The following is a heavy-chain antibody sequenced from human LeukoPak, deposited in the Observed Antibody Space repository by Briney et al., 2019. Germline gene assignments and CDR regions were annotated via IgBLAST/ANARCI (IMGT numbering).Heavy chain of an antibody. CDR3: ARDVQQQLGPPYYYYYMDV. D-gene: IGHD6-13*01. V-gene: IGHV1-8*03. CDR1: GYTFTSYD. J-gene: IGHJ6*03. CDR2: MNPNSGNT. Sequence: ASVKVSCKASGYTFTSYDINWVRQATGQGLEWMGWMNPNSGNTGYAQKFQGRVTITRNTSISTAYMELSSLRSEDTAVYYCARDVQQQLGPPYYYYYMDVWGKGTTVTVSS.